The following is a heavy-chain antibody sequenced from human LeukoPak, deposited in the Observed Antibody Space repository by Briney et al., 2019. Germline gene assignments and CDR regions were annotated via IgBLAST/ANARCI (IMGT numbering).Heavy chain of an antibody. CDR1: GYTFTGYY. CDR2: INPNSGGT. V-gene: IGHV1-2*02. CDR3: ARRMNYYGSGSHYYYMDV. J-gene: IGHJ6*03. D-gene: IGHD3-10*01. Sequence: GASVKVSCKASGYTFTGYYMHWVRQAPGQGLEGMGWINPNSGGTNYAQKFQGRVTMTRDTSISTAYMELSRLRSEDTAVYYCARRMNYYGSGSHYYYMDVWGKGTTVTVSS.